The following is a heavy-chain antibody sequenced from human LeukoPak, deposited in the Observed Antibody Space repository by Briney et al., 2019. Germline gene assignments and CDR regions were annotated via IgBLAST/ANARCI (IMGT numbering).Heavy chain of an antibody. D-gene: IGHD1-7*01. CDR3: GRDQELPHVGGNADY. J-gene: IGHJ4*02. CDR2: ISYHGSNK. CDR1: GFTFNNYA. V-gene: IGHV3-30*04. Sequence: GGSLRLSCAASGFTFNNYAMHWVRQAPGKGLEWVAVISYHGSNKYYADSVKGRFTISRDNSKNTLYLQMNSLRPEDTAVYYCGRDQELPHVGGNADYWGQGTLVTVSS.